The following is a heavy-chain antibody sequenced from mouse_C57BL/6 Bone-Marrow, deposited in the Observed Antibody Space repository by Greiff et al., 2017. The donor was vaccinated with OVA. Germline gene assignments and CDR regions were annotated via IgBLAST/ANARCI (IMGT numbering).Heavy chain of an antibody. V-gene: IGHV1-50*01. J-gene: IGHJ1*03. CDR1: GYTFTSYW. CDR3: AREIITTVVDEYFDV. CDR2: IDPSDSYT. D-gene: IGHD1-1*01. Sequence: QVQLQQPGAELVKPGASVKLSCKASGYTFTSYWMQWVKQRPGQGLEWIGEIDPSDSYTNYNQKFKGKATLTVDTSSSTAYMQLSSLTSEDSAVYYCAREIITTVVDEYFDVWGTGTTVTVSS.